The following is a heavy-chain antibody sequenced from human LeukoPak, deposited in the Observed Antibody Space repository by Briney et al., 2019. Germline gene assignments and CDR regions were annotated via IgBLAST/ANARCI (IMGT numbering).Heavy chain of an antibody. CDR3: ARDFSSGIAAAGIIGY. V-gene: IGHV4-4*07. J-gene: IGHJ4*02. CDR1: GGSISSYY. D-gene: IGHD6-13*01. Sequence: SETLSLTCTVSGGSISSYYWSWIRQPAGKGLEGIGRIYTSGSTNYNPSLKSRVTMSVDTSKNQFSLKLSSVTAADTAVYYCARDFSSGIAAAGIIGYWGQGTLVTVSS. CDR2: IYTSGST.